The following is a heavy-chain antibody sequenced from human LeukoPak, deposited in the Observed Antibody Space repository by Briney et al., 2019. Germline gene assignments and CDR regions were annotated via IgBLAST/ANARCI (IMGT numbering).Heavy chain of an antibody. CDR2: IYYSGST. CDR1: GGSISSYY. D-gene: IGHD6-19*01. CDR3: ARDHQQWLVSGYYYYGMDV. V-gene: IGHV4-59*01. Sequence: SETLSLTCTASGGSISSYYWSWIRQPPGKGLEWIGYIYYSGSTNYNPSLKSRVTISVDTSKNQFSLKLSSVTAADTAVYYCARDHQQWLVSGYYYYGMDVWGQGTTVTVSS. J-gene: IGHJ6*02.